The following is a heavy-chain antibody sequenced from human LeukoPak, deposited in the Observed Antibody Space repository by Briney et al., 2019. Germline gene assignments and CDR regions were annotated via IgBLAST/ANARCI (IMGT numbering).Heavy chain of an antibody. CDR2: ISSSSSYI. D-gene: IGHD3-22*01. V-gene: IGHV3-21*01. CDR1: GFTFSSYS. Sequence: KTGGSLRLSCAASGFTFSSYSMNWVRQAPGKGLEWVSSISSSSSYIYYADSVKGRFTISRDNAKNSLYLQMNSLRAEDTAVYYCARVDYYDSSGYQIEPLGHWGQGTLVTVSS. J-gene: IGHJ4*02. CDR3: ARVDYYDSSGYQIEPLGH.